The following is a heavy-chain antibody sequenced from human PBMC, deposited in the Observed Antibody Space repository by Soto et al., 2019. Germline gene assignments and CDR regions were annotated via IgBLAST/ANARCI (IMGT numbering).Heavy chain of an antibody. CDR1: GGSISGYY. V-gene: IGHV4-59*01. J-gene: IGHJ4*02. CDR3: ARQEAVAGAPFAS. CDR2: IYFSGST. Sequence: QVHLQESGPGLVKPSETLSLTCTVSGGSISGYYWNWIRQPPGKGLEWLGDIYFSGSTNYNPSLKTRLTISVDTSKKQFSLKLSSVTAADTAVDYCARQEAVAGAPFASWGQGTLVSVSS. D-gene: IGHD6-19*01.